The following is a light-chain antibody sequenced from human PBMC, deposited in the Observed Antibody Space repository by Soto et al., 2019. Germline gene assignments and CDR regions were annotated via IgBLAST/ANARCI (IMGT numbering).Light chain of an antibody. CDR2: STN. CDR1: SSNIGSNT. CDR3: AAWDGSLNVVL. J-gene: IGLJ2*01. Sequence: QSALTQPPSASGTPGQRVTISCSGSSSNIGSNTVNGYQQLPGSAPKLLMYSTNPRPSGVPDRFSGSKSGTSASLASSGLQSEDEADYYCAAWDGSLNVVLFGGGTKLTVL. V-gene: IGLV1-44*01.